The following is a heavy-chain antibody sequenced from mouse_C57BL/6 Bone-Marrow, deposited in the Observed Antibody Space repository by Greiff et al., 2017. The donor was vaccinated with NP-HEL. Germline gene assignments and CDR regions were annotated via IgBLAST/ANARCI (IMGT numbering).Heavy chain of an antibody. J-gene: IGHJ4*01. CDR1: GYTFTSYW. CDR2: INPSNGGT. CDR3: ASSNYPYYAMDY. D-gene: IGHD2-5*01. V-gene: IGHV1-53*01. Sequence: VQLQQPGTELVKPGASVKLSCKASGYTFTSYWMHWVKQRPGQGLEWIGNINPSNGGTNYNEKFKSKSTLTVDKSSSTAYMQLSSLTSEDSAVYYCASSNYPYYAMDYWGQGTSVTVSS.